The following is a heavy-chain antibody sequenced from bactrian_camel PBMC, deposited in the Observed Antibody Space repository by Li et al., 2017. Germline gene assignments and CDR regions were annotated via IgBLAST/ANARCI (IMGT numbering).Heavy chain of an antibody. CDR3: AARDRYCHLDIDEYNY. CDR1: GYIFSSCG. J-gene: IGHJ4*01. Sequence: QVQLVESGGGSVQAGGSLKLSCAASGYIFSSCGMGWYRQAPGKGRELVSRITSDGTTTYSDSVKGRFTISQDNANNALYLQMNSLRIEDTAVYYCAARDRYCHLDIDEYNYWGQGTQVTVS. CDR2: ITSDGTT. D-gene: IGHD2*01. V-gene: IGHV3S53*01.